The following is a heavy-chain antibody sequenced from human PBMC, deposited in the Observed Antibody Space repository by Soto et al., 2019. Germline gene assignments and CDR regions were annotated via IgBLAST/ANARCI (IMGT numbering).Heavy chain of an antibody. CDR1: GFTFSSYA. CDR2: ISGSGGST. Sequence: EVQLLESGGGLVQPGGSLRLSCAASGFTFSSYAMSWVRQAPGKGLEWVSAISGSGGSTYYADSVKGRFTISRDNSKNPLYLQMNSLRAEDTAVYYCAKDGLIVTGTSPLYYYYGMDVWGQGTTVTVSS. D-gene: IGHD1-7*01. CDR3: AKDGLIVTGTSPLYYYYGMDV. V-gene: IGHV3-23*01. J-gene: IGHJ6*02.